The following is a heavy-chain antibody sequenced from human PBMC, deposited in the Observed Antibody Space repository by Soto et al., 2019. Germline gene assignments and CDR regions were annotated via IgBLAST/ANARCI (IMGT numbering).Heavy chain of an antibody. CDR2: IKQDGSEK. D-gene: IGHD3-22*01. CDR1: GFTFSSYW. J-gene: IGHJ6*01. Sequence: HPGGSLRLSCAASGFTFSSYWMSWVRQAPGKGLEWVANIKQDGSEKYYVDSVKGRFTISRDNAKNSLYLQMNSLRAEDTALYYCARDLRVVTNTDQYYYGMDVWGQGTTVTVSS. V-gene: IGHV3-7*01. CDR3: ARDLRVVTNTDQYYYGMDV.